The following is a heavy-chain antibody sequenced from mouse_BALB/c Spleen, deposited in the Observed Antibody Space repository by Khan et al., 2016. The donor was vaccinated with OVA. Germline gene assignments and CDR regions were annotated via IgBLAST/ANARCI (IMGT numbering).Heavy chain of an antibody. J-gene: IGHJ3*01. D-gene: IGHD1-3*01. CDR1: GFTFSAYG. CDR3: ASHLSGSFAY. CDR2: INSDGHYT. Sequence: EVELVESGGDLVRPGGSLKLSCAASGFTFSAYGMSWVRQSPDKKMEWVATINSDGHYTYYPDSLKGRFIISRDNAKNPLYLQMRSLKSEDTAMYYCASHLSGSFAYWGQGTLVTVSA. V-gene: IGHV5-6*01.